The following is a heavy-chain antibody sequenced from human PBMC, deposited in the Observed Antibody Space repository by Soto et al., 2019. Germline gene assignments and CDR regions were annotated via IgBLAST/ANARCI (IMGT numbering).Heavy chain of an antibody. D-gene: IGHD6-13*01. CDR3: ARDLSAAGQYYCYYYGMDV. CDR1: GFTFSSYG. Sequence: PGGSLRLSCAASGFTFSSYGMHWVRQAPGKGLEWVAVIWYDGSNKYYADSVKGRFTISRDNSKNTLYLQMNSLRAEDTAVYYCARDLSAAGQYYCYYYGMDVWGQGTTVTVSS. J-gene: IGHJ6*02. V-gene: IGHV3-33*01. CDR2: IWYDGSNK.